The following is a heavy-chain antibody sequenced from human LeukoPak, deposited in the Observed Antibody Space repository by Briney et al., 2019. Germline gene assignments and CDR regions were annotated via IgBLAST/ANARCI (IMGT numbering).Heavy chain of an antibody. J-gene: IGHJ6*02. D-gene: IGHD3-10*01. V-gene: IGHV4-59*01. CDR1: GGSISSYY. CDR3: ARAPMVPTVYYYYGMDV. CDR2: IYYSGST. Sequence: SETLSLTCTVSGGSISSYYWSWIRQPPGKGLEWIGYIYYSGSTNYNPSLKSRVTISVDTSKNQFSLKLSSVTAADTAVYYCARAPMVPTVYYYYGMDVWGQGTTVTVSS.